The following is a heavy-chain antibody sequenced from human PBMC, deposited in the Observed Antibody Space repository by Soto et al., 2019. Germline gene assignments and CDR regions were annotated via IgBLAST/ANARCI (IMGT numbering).Heavy chain of an antibody. Sequence: QVQLVESGGGVVQPGKSLRLSCAASGFTFRSYAMHWVRQAPGKGLEWVVVISYDGSNKYYADSVKGRFTISRDNXKXXLYLQMNSLRPEDTAVYYCARDYGRYTSGPSQFQHWGQGTLVTVSS. CDR1: GFTFRSYA. D-gene: IGHD6-19*01. V-gene: IGHV3-30-3*01. CDR2: ISYDGSNK. J-gene: IGHJ1*01. CDR3: ARDYGRYTSGPSQFQH.